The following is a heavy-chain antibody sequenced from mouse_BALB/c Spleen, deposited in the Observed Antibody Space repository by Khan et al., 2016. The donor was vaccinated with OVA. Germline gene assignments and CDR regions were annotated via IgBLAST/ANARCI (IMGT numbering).Heavy chain of an antibody. J-gene: IGHJ2*01. CDR3: ARNYDYDEGLAY. CDR2: IWSGGST. CDR1: GFSLTTYG. Sequence: QVQLKESGPGLVQPSQSLSITCTVSGFSLTTYGVHWVRQSPGKGLEWLGVIWSGGSTDYNAAFISRLSISKDSSKSQVFFKMNSLQVNDTAIYYCARNYDYDEGLAYWGQGTTLTVSS. V-gene: IGHV2-2*02. D-gene: IGHD2-4*01.